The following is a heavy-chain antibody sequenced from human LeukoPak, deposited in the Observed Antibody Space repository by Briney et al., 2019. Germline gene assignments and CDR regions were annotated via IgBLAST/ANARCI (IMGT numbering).Heavy chain of an antibody. Sequence: SETLSLTCTVSGGSISSGGYYWSWIRQHPGKGLEWIGYIYYSGSTYYNPSLKSRVTIPVDTSKNQFSLKLSSVTAADTAVYYCACIAAAGTFDYWGQGTLVTVSS. D-gene: IGHD6-13*01. J-gene: IGHJ4*02. CDR1: GGSISSGGYY. V-gene: IGHV4-31*03. CDR2: IYYSGST. CDR3: ACIAAAGTFDY.